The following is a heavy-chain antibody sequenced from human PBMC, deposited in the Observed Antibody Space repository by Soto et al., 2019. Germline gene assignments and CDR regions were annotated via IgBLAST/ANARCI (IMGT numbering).Heavy chain of an antibody. J-gene: IGHJ6*02. CDR2: INHSGST. CDR1: GGSISSGDYY. D-gene: IGHD6-19*01. CDR3: ARASGGWYGYYYYYGMDV. Sequence: QVQLQESGPGLVKPSQTLSLTCTVSGGSISSGDYYWSWIRQPPGKGLEWIGEINHSGSTNYNPSLKSRVTISVDTSKNQFSLKLSSVTAADTAVYYCARASGGWYGYYYYYGMDVWGQGTTVTVSS. V-gene: IGHV4-30-4*01.